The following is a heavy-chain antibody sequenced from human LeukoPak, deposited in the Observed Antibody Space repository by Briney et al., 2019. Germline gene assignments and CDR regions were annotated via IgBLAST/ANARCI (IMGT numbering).Heavy chain of an antibody. Sequence: GASVKVSCKASGGTFSSYAISWVRQAPGQGLEWMGGIISIFGTANYAQKFQGRVTITADESTSTAYMELSSLRSEDTAVYYCASRGYSGYDFLDYYYGMDVWGKGTTVTVSS. J-gene: IGHJ6*04. CDR1: GGTFSSYA. D-gene: IGHD5-12*01. CDR3: ASRGYSGYDFLDYYYGMDV. V-gene: IGHV1-69*13. CDR2: IISIFGTA.